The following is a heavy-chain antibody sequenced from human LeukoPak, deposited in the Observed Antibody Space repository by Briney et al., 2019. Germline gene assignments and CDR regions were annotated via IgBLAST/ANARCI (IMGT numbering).Heavy chain of an antibody. V-gene: IGHV3-21*04. J-gene: IGHJ6*02. CDR2: ITSGGT. D-gene: IGHD2-8*01. CDR3: ARGKRGVYYSYGMDV. Sequence: GGSLRLSCAASGFTFSSYSMNWVRQAPGKGLEWVSSITSGGTYYADSVKGRFTISRDNSKNTLYLQLSSLRADDTAVYSCARGKRGVYYSYGMDVWGQGTTVTVSS. CDR1: GFTFSSYS.